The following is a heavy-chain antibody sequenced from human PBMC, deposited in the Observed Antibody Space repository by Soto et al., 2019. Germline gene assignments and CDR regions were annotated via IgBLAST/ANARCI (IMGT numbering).Heavy chain of an antibody. CDR3: ARGQSIRRGVISRGNYFDY. D-gene: IGHD3-10*01. J-gene: IGHJ4*02. CDR1: GGSISSYY. Sequence: ETLSLTCTVSGGSISSYYWSWIRQPPGKGLEWNGDINHSGSTNYNPSLKSRVTISVDTSKNQFSLKLSSVTAADTAVYYCARGQSIRRGVISRGNYFDYWGQGTLVTVSS. V-gene: IGHV4-59*12. CDR2: INHSGST.